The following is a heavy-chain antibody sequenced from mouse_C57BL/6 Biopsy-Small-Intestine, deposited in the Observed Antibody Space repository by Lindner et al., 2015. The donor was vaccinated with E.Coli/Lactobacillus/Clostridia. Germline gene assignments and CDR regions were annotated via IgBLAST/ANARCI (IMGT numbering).Heavy chain of an antibody. CDR1: GYIFIGYY. CDR3: ARERYDSGWCGMDV. Sequence: SVKVSCKASGYIFIGYYMHWVRQAPGQGLEWMAWINGNTGDTKYGQKFQDRVTMTRDTSISTVYMELRGLTSDDTAVYYCARERYDSGWCGMDVWGQGTTVTVSS. V-gene: IGHV1-72*04. J-gene: IGHJ1*01. D-gene: IGHD2-14*01. CDR2: INGNTGDT.